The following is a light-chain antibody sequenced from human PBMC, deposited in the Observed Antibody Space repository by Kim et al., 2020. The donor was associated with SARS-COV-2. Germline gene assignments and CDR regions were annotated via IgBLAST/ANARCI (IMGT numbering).Light chain of an antibody. V-gene: IGKV3-15*01. CDR3: QQYNNWPPL. J-gene: IGKJ5*01. CDR2: GAS. CDR1: QSVRRN. Sequence: VSPGARATLCCRASQSVRRNLAWSQQKPGQAPRLLIYGASTRATGIPARFSGSGSGTEFTLTISSLQSEDFAVYYCQQYNNWPPLFGQGTRLEIK.